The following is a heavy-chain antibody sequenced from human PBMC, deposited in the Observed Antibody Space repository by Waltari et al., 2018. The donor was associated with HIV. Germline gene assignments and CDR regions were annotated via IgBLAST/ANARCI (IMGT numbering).Heavy chain of an antibody. D-gene: IGHD2-21*01. CDR1: GFTLGRLR. CDR2: IWYDGNKK. CDR3: ARDYVEAVHYGMDV. Sequence: QEQLVESGGGVVQPGRSLRLSCAASGFTLGRLRMHWVRQAPGKGLEWVAVIWYDGNKKYYADSVKGRFTISRDNSKNTLYLQMNSLRAEDTAVYHCARDYVEAVHYGMDVWGQGTMVTVSS. J-gene: IGHJ6*02. V-gene: IGHV3-33*01.